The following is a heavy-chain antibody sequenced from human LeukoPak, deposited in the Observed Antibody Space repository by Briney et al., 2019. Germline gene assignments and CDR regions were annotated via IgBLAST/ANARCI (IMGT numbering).Heavy chain of an antibody. CDR3: ARHTKYSSSSRVFDY. CDR2: IFPGDSDT. V-gene: IGHV5-51*01. J-gene: IGHJ4*02. D-gene: IGHD6-6*01. CDR1: GYNFANYW. Sequence: GESLQISCKGSGYNFANYWIAWVRQMPGKGLEWMGIIFPGDSDTRYSPSFQGQVTISADKSISTAYLQWSSLKASDTAMYYCARHTKYSSSSRVFDYWGQGTLVTVSS.